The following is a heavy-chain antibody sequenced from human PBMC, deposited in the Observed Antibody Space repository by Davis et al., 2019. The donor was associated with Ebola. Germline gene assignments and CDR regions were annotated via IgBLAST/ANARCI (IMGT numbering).Heavy chain of an antibody. CDR2: IYSGGST. V-gene: IGHV3-66*01. D-gene: IGHD5-24*01. CDR3: ASFRDGYAYYYGMDV. Sequence: GESLKISCAASGFTVSSNYMSWVRQAPGKGPEWVSVIYSGGSTYYADSVKGRFTISRDNSKNTLYLQMNSLRAEDTAVYYCASFRDGYAYYYGMDVWGQGTTVTVSS. J-gene: IGHJ6*02. CDR1: GFTVSSNY.